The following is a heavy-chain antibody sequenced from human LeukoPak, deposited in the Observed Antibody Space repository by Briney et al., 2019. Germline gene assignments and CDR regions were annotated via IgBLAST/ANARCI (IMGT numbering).Heavy chain of an antibody. V-gene: IGHV1-2*02. CDR1: GYTFTGYY. CDR3: ARSPGRTTYYHDSSGYYRNWFDP. CDR2: INPNSGGT. D-gene: IGHD3-22*01. Sequence: ASVKVSCKASGYTFTGYYMHWVRQAPGQGLEWMGWINPNSGGTNYAQKFQGRVTMTRDTSISTAYMELSRLRSDDTAVYYCARSPGRTTYYHDSSGYYRNWFDPWGQGTLVTVSS. J-gene: IGHJ5*02.